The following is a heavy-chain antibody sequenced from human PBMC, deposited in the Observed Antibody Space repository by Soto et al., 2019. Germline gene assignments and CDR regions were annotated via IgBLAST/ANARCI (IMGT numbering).Heavy chain of an antibody. J-gene: IGHJ4*02. D-gene: IGHD6-6*01. CDR3: ARGTELSTAAPYFDY. CDR2: IDWDDDK. CDR1: GFSLSTSGMC. Sequence: GSGPTLVNPTQTLTLTCTFSGFSLSTSGMCVSWIRQPPGKALEWLALIDWDDDKYYSTSLKTRLTISKDTSKNQVVLTMTNMDPVDTATYYCARGTELSTAAPYFDYWGQGTLVTVSS. V-gene: IGHV2-70*01.